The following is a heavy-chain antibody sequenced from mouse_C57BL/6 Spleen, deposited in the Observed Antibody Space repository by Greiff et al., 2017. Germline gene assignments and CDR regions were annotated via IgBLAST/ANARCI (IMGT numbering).Heavy chain of an antibody. V-gene: IGHV1-61*01. CDR3: ARSRSKIWFAY. J-gene: IGHJ3*01. CDR1: GYTFTSYW. Sequence: VQLQQPGAELVRPGSSVKLSCKASGYTFTSYWMDWVKQRPGQGLEWIGNIYPSDSETHYNQQFKDKATLTVDKSSSTAYMQLSSLTSEDAAVYYCARSRSKIWFAYWGQGTLVTVSA. D-gene: IGHD2-5*01. CDR2: IYPSDSET.